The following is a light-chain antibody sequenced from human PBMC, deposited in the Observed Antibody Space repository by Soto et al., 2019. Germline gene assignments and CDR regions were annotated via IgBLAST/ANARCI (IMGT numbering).Light chain of an antibody. V-gene: IGKV1-39*01. Sequence: DIQMTQSPSSLSASVGDRVTITCRASHGISTYLVWYQQRQGRAPKLLIYDASSLLSGVPSRFSGSGYGTDFTLTISSLQPEDFATYYCHQSYRTPYTFGQGTKLETK. CDR1: HGISTY. CDR3: HQSYRTPYT. J-gene: IGKJ2*01. CDR2: DAS.